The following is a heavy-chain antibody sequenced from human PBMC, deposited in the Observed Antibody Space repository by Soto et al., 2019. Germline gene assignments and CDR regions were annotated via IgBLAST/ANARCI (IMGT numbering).Heavy chain of an antibody. CDR1: GGSISSSNW. CDR2: IYHSGST. J-gene: IGHJ6*02. V-gene: IGHV4-4*02. CDR3: ARAVVAADLSYGMDV. D-gene: IGHD2-15*01. Sequence: QVQLQESGPGLVKPSGTLSLTCAVSGGSISSSNWWSWVRQHPGKGLEWIGEIYHSGSTNYNPSLKRRVTIAVDKSKNQVTLKLSAVTAADTAVYYCARAVVAADLSYGMDVWGQGTTVTVSS.